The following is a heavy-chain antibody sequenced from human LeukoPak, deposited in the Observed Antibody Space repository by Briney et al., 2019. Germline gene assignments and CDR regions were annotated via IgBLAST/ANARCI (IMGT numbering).Heavy chain of an antibody. J-gene: IGHJ4*02. Sequence: GRSLRLSCAASGFTFSSHGMHWVRQAPGKGLEWVAVIWYDGSTQYYADSVKGRFTISRDNSKNTLYLQMNSLRAEDTAVYYCARDSKDLTQFDYWGQGTLVTVSS. V-gene: IGHV3-33*01. CDR1: GFTFSSHG. CDR2: IWYDGSTQ. CDR3: ARDSKDLTQFDY. D-gene: IGHD3-3*02.